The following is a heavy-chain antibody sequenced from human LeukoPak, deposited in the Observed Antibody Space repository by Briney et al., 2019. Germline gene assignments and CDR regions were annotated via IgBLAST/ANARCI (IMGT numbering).Heavy chain of an antibody. CDR2: IKQDGSEK. D-gene: IGHD2-15*01. Sequence: PGGSLRLSCAASGFTFSSYWMSWVRQAPGKGLEWVASIKQDGSEKYYVDSVKGRFTISRDNAKNSLYLQMNSLRAEDTAVYYCARVGYCSGGSCYFLRDAFDIWGQGTMVTVSS. CDR3: ARVGYCSGGSCYFLRDAFDI. CDR1: GFTFSSYW. J-gene: IGHJ3*02. V-gene: IGHV3-7*01.